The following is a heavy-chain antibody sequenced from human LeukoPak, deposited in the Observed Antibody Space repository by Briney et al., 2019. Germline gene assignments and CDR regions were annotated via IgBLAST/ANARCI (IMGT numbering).Heavy chain of an antibody. Sequence: GGSLRLSCAASGFTFSSYPMHWVRQAPGKGLEWVAVISYDGSNKFSADSVKGRFTISRDNSKNTLYLQMNSLRAEDTAIYYCARDATKDPRFYDSSGYCDHWGQGTLVTVSS. CDR3: ARDATKDPRFYDSSGYCDH. J-gene: IGHJ5*02. CDR1: GFTFSSYP. CDR2: ISYDGSNK. V-gene: IGHV3-30*04. D-gene: IGHD3-22*01.